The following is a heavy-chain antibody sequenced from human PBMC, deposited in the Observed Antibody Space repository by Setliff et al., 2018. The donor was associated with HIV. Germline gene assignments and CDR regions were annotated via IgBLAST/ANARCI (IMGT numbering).Heavy chain of an antibody. CDR2: IKGDGSQK. J-gene: IGHJ2*01. V-gene: IGHV3-7*01. D-gene: IGHD5-12*01. CDR1: GFTFSSSW. CDR3: VRDFKWLNWFFDL. Sequence: GGSLRLSCVASGFTFSSSWMSWVRQAPGKGLEWVANIKGDGSQKYYVDFVKGRFTLSRDNAKNSLYLQMSSLRAEDTAVYYCVRDFKWLNWFFDLWGRGTLVTVSS.